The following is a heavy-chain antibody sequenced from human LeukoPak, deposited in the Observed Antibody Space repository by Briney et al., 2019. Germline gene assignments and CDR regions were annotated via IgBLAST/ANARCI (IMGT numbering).Heavy chain of an antibody. CDR2: INWDASST. V-gene: IGHV3-20*04. Sequence: PGGSLRLSCAASGFMFPDYGMNWVRQVPGKGLEWVSGINWDASSTNHADSVKGRFTISRDNAKNSLYLQMNTLRAEDTALYYCARDFKYCTGGVCYCTAVADYWGQGTLVTVSS. D-gene: IGHD2-8*02. CDR1: GFMFPDYG. CDR3: ARDFKYCTGGVCYCTAVADY. J-gene: IGHJ4*02.